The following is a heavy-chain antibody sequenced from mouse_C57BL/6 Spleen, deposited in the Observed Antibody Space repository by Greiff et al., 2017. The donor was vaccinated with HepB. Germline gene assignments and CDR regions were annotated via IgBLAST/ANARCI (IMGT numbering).Heavy chain of an antibody. J-gene: IGHJ3*01. Sequence: VQLVESGPELVKPGASVKISCKASGYAFSSSWMNWVKQRPGKGLEWIGRIYPGDGDTNYNGKFKGKATLTADKSSSTAYMQLSSLTSEDSAVYFCARPELVWFAYWGQGTLVTVSA. CDR2: IYPGDGDT. CDR1: GYAFSSSW. V-gene: IGHV1-82*01. CDR3: ARPELVWFAY. D-gene: IGHD4-1*01.